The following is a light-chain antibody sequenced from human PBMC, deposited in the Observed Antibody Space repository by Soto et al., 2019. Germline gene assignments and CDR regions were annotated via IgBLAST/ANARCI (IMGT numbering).Light chain of an antibody. CDR2: EES. V-gene: IGKV1-33*01. CDR1: QDITKY. CDR3: RQYDIHPT. J-gene: IGKJ3*01. Sequence: DIQMTQSPSSLSASVGDRVTITCQASQDITKYLNWYQQKPGEAPKLLIFEESNLETGVPSRFSGSGSGTDFTFTISSLQHEDIATYYCRQYDIHPTCGPGPKVEIK.